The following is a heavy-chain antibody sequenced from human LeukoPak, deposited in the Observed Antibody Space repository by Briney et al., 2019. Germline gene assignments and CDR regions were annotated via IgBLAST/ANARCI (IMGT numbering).Heavy chain of an antibody. Sequence: PGGSLRLSCAVSGFTFSSYGMHWVRQAPGKGLEWVAVISYDGSNKYYADSVKGRFTISRDNSKNTLYLRMNSLRAEDTAVYYCAKALLYYDILTGYALDYWGQGTLVTVSS. CDR3: AKALLYYDILTGYALDY. V-gene: IGHV3-30*18. CDR2: ISYDGSNK. D-gene: IGHD3-9*01. J-gene: IGHJ4*02. CDR1: GFTFSSYG.